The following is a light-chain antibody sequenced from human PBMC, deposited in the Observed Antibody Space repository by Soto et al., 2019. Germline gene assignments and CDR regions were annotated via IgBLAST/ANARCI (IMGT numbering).Light chain of an antibody. CDR1: SSNIGSYT. CDR2: SNS. J-gene: IGLJ2*01. CDR3: ASWDDSLKGVV. Sequence: QSVLTKGPPASGTPGQRVTISCSGSSSNIGSYTVNCYQHLPGTAPKLLIYSNSERPSGVPDRFSAFNSGTSASLASSGLQSEYEADYYCASWDDSLKGVVFGGGTKLTVL. V-gene: IGLV1-44*01.